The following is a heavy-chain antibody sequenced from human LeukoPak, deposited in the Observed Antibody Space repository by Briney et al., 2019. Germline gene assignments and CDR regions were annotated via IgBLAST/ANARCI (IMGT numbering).Heavy chain of an antibody. D-gene: IGHD6-19*01. CDR1: GFTFSDYY. CDR2: ISSSGSTI. J-gene: IGHJ6*02. Sequence: PGGSLRLSCAASGFTFSDYYMSWIRQAPGKGLEWVSYISSSGSTIYYADSVKGRFTISRDNAKNSLYLQMNSLRAEDTAVYYCARASSGWRARLYGMDVWGQGTTVTVSS. V-gene: IGHV3-11*01. CDR3: ARASSGWRARLYGMDV.